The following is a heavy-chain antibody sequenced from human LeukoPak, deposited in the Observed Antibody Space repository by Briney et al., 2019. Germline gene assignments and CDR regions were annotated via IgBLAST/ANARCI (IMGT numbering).Heavy chain of an antibody. Sequence: SETLSLTCTVSGGSISSYYWSWIRQPAGKGLEWIGRIYTSGSTNYNPSLKSRVTMSVDTSKNQFSLKLSSVTAADTAVYYCARGTEDGYNSYYLDYWGQGTLVTVSS. D-gene: IGHD5-24*01. CDR2: IYTSGST. CDR1: GGSISSYY. V-gene: IGHV4-4*07. J-gene: IGHJ4*02. CDR3: ARGTEDGYNSYYLDY.